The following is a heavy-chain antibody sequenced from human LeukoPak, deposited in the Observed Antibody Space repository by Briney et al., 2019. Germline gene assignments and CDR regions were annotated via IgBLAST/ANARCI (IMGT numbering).Heavy chain of an antibody. Sequence: GGSLRLSCAASGFTFSSYAMSWVRQAPGKGLEWVSAISGSGGSTYYADSVKGRFTISRDNSKNTLYLQMNGLRAEGTAVYYCAKDEGQLPRGNFDYWGQGTLVTVSS. D-gene: IGHD2-2*01. CDR3: AKDEGQLPRGNFDY. CDR1: GFTFSSYA. V-gene: IGHV3-23*01. CDR2: ISGSGGST. J-gene: IGHJ4*02.